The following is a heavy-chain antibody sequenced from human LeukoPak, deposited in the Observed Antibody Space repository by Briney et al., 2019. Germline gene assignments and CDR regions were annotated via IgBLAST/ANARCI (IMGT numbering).Heavy chain of an antibody. CDR1: GYTFTSYD. V-gene: IGHV1-8*03. CDR3: AREIFGDAFDI. Sequence: ASVKVSCKASGYTFTSYDINWVRQATGQGLEWMGWMNPNSGNTGYAQKFQGRVTITRNTSISTAYMELSSLRSVDTAVYYCAREIFGDAFDIWGQGTMVTVSS. D-gene: IGHD3-3*01. CDR2: MNPNSGNT. J-gene: IGHJ3*02.